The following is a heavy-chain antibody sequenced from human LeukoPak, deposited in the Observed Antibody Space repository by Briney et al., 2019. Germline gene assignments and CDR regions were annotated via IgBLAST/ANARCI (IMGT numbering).Heavy chain of an antibody. D-gene: IGHD1-26*01. CDR3: ARETAWYSGSSDFDY. CDR1: GFTFSSYS. CDR2: ISSSSSYI. V-gene: IGHV3-21*01. Sequence: GGSLRLSCAASGFTFSSYSMNWVRQAPGKGLEWVSSISSSSSYIYYADSVKGRFTISRDNAKNSLYLQMNSLRAEDTAVYYCARETAWYSGSSDFDYWGQGTLVTVSS. J-gene: IGHJ4*02.